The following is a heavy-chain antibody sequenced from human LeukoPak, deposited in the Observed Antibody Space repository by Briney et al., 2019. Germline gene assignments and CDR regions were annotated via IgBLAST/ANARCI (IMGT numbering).Heavy chain of an antibody. CDR3: ARDLYSYGAT. D-gene: IGHD5-18*01. V-gene: IGHV1-69*13. Sequence: ASVKVSCKASGGTFSSYAISWVRQAPGQGLEWMGGIIPIFGTANYAQKFQGRVTITADESTSTAYMELSSLRSEDTAVYYCARDLYSYGATWGQGTLDTVSS. CDR2: IIPIFGTA. CDR1: GGTFSSYA. J-gene: IGHJ5*02.